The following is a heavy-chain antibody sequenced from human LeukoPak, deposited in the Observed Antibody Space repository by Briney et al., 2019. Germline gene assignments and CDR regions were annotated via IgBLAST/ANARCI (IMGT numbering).Heavy chain of an antibody. CDR1: GGSISSYY. CDR2: IYYSGTT. J-gene: IGHJ4*02. Sequence: TSETLSLTCTVSGGSISSYYWSWIRQPPGKGMEWIGYIYYSGTTNYNPSLKSRVTISVDTSKNQFSLKLSSVTAADTAVYYCARGVYIAAAQYGYWGQGTLVTVSS. D-gene: IGHD6-13*01. V-gene: IGHV4-59*01. CDR3: ARGVYIAAAQYGY.